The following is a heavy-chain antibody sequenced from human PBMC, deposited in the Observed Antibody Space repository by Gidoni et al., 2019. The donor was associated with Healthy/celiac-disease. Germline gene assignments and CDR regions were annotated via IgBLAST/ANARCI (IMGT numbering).Heavy chain of an antibody. D-gene: IGHD2-15*01. J-gene: IGHJ5*02. V-gene: IGHV4-39*01. Sequence: QLQLQESGPGLVKPSETLSLTCTVSGGSISSSSYYWGWIRQPPGKGLEWIGSIYYSGSTYYNPSLKSRVTISVDTSKNQFSLKLSSVTAADTAVYYCARHSSRPKNWFDPWGQGTLVTVSS. CDR2: IYYSGST. CDR3: ARHSSRPKNWFDP. CDR1: GGSISSSSYY.